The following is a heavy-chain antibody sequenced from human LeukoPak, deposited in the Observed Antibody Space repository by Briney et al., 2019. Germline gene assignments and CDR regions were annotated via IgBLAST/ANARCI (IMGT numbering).Heavy chain of an antibody. CDR1: GFTFSNYA. CDR3: AREGIVVVPAGYYYYMDV. CDR2: LSGSGGST. J-gene: IGHJ6*03. D-gene: IGHD2-2*01. V-gene: IGHV3-23*01. Sequence: GGSLRLSCAASGFTFSNYAMSWVRQAPGKGLEWVSALSGSGGSTYYADSVKGRFTISRDNSKNTLYLQMNSLRAEDTAVYYCAREGIVVVPAGYYYYMDVWGKGTTVTVSS.